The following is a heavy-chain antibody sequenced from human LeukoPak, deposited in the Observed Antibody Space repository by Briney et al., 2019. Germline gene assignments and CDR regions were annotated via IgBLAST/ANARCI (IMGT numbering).Heavy chain of an antibody. V-gene: IGHV3-23*01. CDR1: GFTFSSNS. J-gene: IGHJ5*02. CDR2: ISGTGDSP. Sequence: GGSLRLSCAGSGFTFSSNSMAWVRQAPGKGLEWVSAISGTGDSPHYADSVKGRFTISRDNSKNTLYLQMNSLRAEDTAFYYCAKDIGWFDPWGQGTLVTVSS. CDR3: AKDIGWFDP.